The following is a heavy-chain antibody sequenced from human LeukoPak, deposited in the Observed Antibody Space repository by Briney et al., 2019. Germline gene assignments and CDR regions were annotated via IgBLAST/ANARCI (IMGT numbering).Heavy chain of an antibody. J-gene: IGHJ4*02. CDR3: ARHRRAARGHFDY. D-gene: IGHD6-6*01. CDR1: GDSISSYY. CDR2: IYYSGST. V-gene: IGHV4-59*08. Sequence: SETLSLTCTVSGDSISSYYWSWIRQPPGKALEWIGYIYYSGSTNYNPSLKSRVTISVDTSKNQFSLKLSSVTAADTAVYYCARHRRAARGHFDYWGQGTLVTVSS.